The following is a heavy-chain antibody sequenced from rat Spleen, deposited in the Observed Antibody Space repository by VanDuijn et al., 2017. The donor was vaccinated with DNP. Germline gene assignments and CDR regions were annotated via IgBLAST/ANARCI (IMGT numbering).Heavy chain of an antibody. Sequence: EVQLVESGGGLVQPGRSLKLSCTASGFTFSNYGMAWVRQTPKRGLEWVAIISHTDDTTYYPDSVRGRFTISRDNAESSLYLQMGSLKSEDTATYYCTRGGTYYFDYWGQGVLVTVSS. CDR2: ISHTDDTT. D-gene: IGHD4-3*01. V-gene: IGHV5S14*01. CDR3: TRGGTYYFDY. CDR1: GFTFSNYG. J-gene: IGHJ2*01.